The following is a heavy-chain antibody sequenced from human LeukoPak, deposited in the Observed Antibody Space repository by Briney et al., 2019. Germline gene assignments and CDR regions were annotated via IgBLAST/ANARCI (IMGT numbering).Heavy chain of an antibody. Sequence: GSLRLSCAASGFTFSSYGMHWVRQAPGKGLEWVAVIWYDGSNKYYADSVKGRFTISRDNSQNTLYLQMNSLRAEDTAVYYCTKDPNGDYVGAFDPWGQGTLVTVSS. CDR3: TKDPNGDYVGAFDP. CDR2: IWYDGSNK. V-gene: IGHV3-33*06. D-gene: IGHD4-17*01. J-gene: IGHJ5*02. CDR1: GFTFSSYG.